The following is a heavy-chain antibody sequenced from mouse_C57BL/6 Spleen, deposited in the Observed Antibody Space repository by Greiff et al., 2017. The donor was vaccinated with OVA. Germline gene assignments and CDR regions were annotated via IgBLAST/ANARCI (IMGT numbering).Heavy chain of an antibody. CDR3: ARDGELYYSTFPFAY. J-gene: IGHJ3*01. D-gene: IGHD2-5*01. CDR1: GYSIPSGYY. Sequence: EVKLLESGPGLVKPSQSLSLTCSVTGYSIPSGYYWNWIRQFPGNKLEWMGYISYDGSNNYNPSLKNRISITRDTSKNQFFLKLNSGTTENTATYYCARDGELYYSTFPFAYWGQGTLVTVSA. V-gene: IGHV3-6*01. CDR2: ISYDGSN.